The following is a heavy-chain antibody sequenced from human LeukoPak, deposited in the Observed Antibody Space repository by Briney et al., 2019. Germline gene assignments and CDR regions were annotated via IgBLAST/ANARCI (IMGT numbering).Heavy chain of an antibody. CDR1: GYAFSAYY. Sequence: ASVKVSCKASGYAFSAYYMHWVRQAPGQGLEWMGWINPNSGATDYAQKFQGWVTMTRDTSISTAFMDLSSLKSDDTAVYYCARGVCTGGSCYVFDYWGQGTLVTVSS. D-gene: IGHD2-15*01. CDR2: INPNSGAT. J-gene: IGHJ4*02. V-gene: IGHV1-2*04. CDR3: ARGVCTGGSCYVFDY.